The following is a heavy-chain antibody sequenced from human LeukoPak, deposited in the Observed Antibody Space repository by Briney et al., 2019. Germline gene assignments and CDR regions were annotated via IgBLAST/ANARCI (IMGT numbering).Heavy chain of an antibody. V-gene: IGHV3-30*04. J-gene: IGHJ6*02. CDR3: ARDLGPWGMNPGVVIGGLDV. D-gene: IGHD3-3*01. Sequence: GGSLRLSCAASGFSFSSHTFHWVRQAPGKGLEWVAVISFDGRNNDYADSVKGRFTISRDNSKNTLHLQMSGLRLEDTAVYYCARDLGPWGMNPGVVIGGLDVWGQGTTVTVSS. CDR1: GFSFSSHT. CDR2: ISFDGRNN.